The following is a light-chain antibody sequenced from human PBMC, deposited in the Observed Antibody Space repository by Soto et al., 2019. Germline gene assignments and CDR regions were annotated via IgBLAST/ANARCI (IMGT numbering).Light chain of an antibody. CDR1: SSNIGSNF. J-gene: IGLJ1*01. CDR2: RNN. CDR3: AAWDDSLTGYV. V-gene: IGLV1-47*01. Sequence: QSLLAQPPSASGTPGQRVTISCSGSSSNIGSNFLYWYQQVPGTAPKLLVNRNNKRPSGVPDRFSGSKSGTAASLAISGLRSEDEADYYCAAWDDSLTGYVVGSGTKVTVL.